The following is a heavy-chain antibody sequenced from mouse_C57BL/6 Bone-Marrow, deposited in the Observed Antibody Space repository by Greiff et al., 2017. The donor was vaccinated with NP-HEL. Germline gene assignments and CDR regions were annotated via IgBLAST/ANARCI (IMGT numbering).Heavy chain of an antibody. CDR1: GYTFTSYG. CDR2: NYPRSGNT. V-gene: IGHV1-81*01. Sequence: QVQLQQSGAELARPGASVKLSCKASGYTFTSYGISWVKQRTGQGLEWIGENYPRSGNTYYNEKFKGKATLTADKSSRPAYMEPRSLTSEDSSINFCPTRYGDAFAYCGQGNLVTVSA. D-gene: IGHD1-1*01. CDR3: PTRYGDAFAY. J-gene: IGHJ3*01.